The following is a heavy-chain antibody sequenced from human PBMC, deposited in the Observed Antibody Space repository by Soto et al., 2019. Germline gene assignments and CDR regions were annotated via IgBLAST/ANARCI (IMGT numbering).Heavy chain of an antibody. V-gene: IGHV3-7*01. Sequence: EVQVVESGGGLVQPGGSLRLSSAASGFTLSTYWMTWVRQAPGKGLEWVANIKQDGREKYYVDSVKGRFTVSRDNAKNSLYLQMNSLRTEDTAVYYCGTADRGTAAGGTVQWGQGTLVTVSS. CDR1: GFTLSTYW. J-gene: IGHJ4*02. D-gene: IGHD6-13*01. CDR2: IKQDGREK. CDR3: GTADRGTAAGGTVQ.